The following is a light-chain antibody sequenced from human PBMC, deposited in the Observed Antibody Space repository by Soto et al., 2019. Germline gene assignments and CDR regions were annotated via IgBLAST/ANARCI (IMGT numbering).Light chain of an antibody. V-gene: IGKV1-5*03. CDR2: RAS. CDR1: QNINTW. CDR3: QQYETYSWT. Sequence: DIQMTQSPSTLSASVGYRVTITFRASQNINTWLAWYQQKPGKGPTLLIYRASRLESGVPSRFSGSGSGTEFALTISSLQPADFATYYCQQYETYSWTFGQGTKVDIK. J-gene: IGKJ1*01.